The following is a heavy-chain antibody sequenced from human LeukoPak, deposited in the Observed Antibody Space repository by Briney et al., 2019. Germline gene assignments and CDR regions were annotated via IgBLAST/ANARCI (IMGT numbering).Heavy chain of an antibody. CDR3: ARDPYSGGYGAYYYYYMDV. V-gene: IGHV1-2*02. J-gene: IGHJ6*03. CDR1: GYTFTGYY. Sequence: VASVKVSCKASGYTFTGYYIHWVRQAPGQGLEWMGWINPNSGGTNYAQKFQGRVTMTRDTSISTAYMELSRLRSDDTAVYYCARDPYSGGYGAYYYYYMDVWGKGTTVTVSS. D-gene: IGHD6-19*01. CDR2: INPNSGGT.